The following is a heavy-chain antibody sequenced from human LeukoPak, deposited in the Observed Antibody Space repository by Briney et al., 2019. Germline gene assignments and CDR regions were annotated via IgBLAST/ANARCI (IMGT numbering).Heavy chain of an antibody. CDR1: GFIFSDHY. J-gene: IGHJ3*02. V-gene: IGHV3-72*01. CDR3: ASPVGATTVRAFDI. Sequence: GGSLRLSCAASGFIFSDHYMDWVRQAPGKGLEWVGRARNEANIYTTKYAASVKGRFTISRDDSKNSLYLQMNSLKTEDTAVYYCASPVGATTVRAFDIWGQGTMVTVSS. CDR2: ARNEANIYTT. D-gene: IGHD1-26*01.